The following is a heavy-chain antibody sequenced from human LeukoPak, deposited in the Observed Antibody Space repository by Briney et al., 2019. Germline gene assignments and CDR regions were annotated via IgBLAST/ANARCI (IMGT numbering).Heavy chain of an antibody. CDR3: ASDYGSGSYYIF. CDR2: IYYSGST. J-gene: IGHJ4*02. Sequence: SETLSLTCTVSGGSISSYYWSWIRQPPGKGLEWIGYIYYSGSTNYNPSLKSRVTISVDTSKNRFSLKLSSVTAADTAVYYCASDYGSGSYYIFWGQGTLVTVSS. V-gene: IGHV4-59*01. D-gene: IGHD3-10*01. CDR1: GGSISSYY.